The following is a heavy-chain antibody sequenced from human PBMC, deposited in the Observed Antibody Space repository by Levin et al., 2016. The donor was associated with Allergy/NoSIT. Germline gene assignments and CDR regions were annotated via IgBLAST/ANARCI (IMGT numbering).Heavy chain of an antibody. CDR3: ARDLSEGVGKNQVVELGY. CDR2: ISYDGSNK. Sequence: GGSLRLSCAASGFTFSSYAMHWVRQAPGKGLEWVAVISYDGSNKYYADSVKGRFTISRDNSKNTLYLQMNSLRAEDTAVYYCARDLSEGVGKNQVVELGYWGQGTLVTVSS. CDR1: GFTFSSYA. J-gene: IGHJ4*02. V-gene: IGHV3-30-3*01. D-gene: IGHD2-15*01.